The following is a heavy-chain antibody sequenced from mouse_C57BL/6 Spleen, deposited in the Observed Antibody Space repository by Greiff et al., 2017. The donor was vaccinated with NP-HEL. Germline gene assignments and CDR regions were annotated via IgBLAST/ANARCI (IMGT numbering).Heavy chain of an antibody. D-gene: IGHD1-1*01. V-gene: IGHV1-53*01. Sequence: VKLQQPGTELVKPGASVKLSCKASGYTFTSYWMHWVKQRPGQGLEWIGNINPSNGGTNYNEKFKSKATLTVDKSSSTAYMQLSSLTSEDSAVYYCASYYYGSSYYFDYWGQGTTLTVSS. J-gene: IGHJ2*01. CDR1: GYTFTSYW. CDR3: ASYYYGSSYYFDY. CDR2: INPSNGGT.